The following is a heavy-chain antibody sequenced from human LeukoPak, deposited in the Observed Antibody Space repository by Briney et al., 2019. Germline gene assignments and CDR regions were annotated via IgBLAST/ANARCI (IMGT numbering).Heavy chain of an antibody. CDR1: GYTFTNYA. V-gene: IGHV1-3*04. J-gene: IGHJ3*02. Sequence: ASVKVSCKASGYTFTNYALHWVRQAPGQRLEWMGWINTGNGNTKYSQKLQGRVTMTRDTSTSTVYMELSSLRSEDTAVYYCAREGEMATTYNRDAFDIWGQGTMVTVSS. CDR2: INTGNGNT. D-gene: IGHD5-24*01. CDR3: AREGEMATTYNRDAFDI.